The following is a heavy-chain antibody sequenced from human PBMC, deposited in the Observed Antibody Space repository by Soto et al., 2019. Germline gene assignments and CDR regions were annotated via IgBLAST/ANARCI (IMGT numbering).Heavy chain of an antibody. CDR1: GSSISVDFF. CDR2: IFDGGSA. CDR3: ARDVGTYSGSSLDC. V-gene: IGHV4-38-2*02. Sequence: SETLSLTCVVSGSSISVDFFWVWIRQPPGKGLEWIGSIFDGGSAYYNPSLKSRVTISVDTSKNRFSLKLSSATAADTAVYYCARDVGTYSGSSLDCWGQGTLVTVSS. J-gene: IGHJ4*02. D-gene: IGHD1-26*01.